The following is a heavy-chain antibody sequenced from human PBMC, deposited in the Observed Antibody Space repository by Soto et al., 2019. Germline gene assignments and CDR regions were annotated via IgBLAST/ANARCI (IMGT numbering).Heavy chain of an antibody. J-gene: IGHJ4*02. V-gene: IGHV4-39*01. D-gene: IGHD1-26*01. CDR2: IYYSGST. CDR3: ARHGMGATRYYFDY. CDR1: GGSISSSIYY. Sequence: SATLSLTCTVSGGSISSSIYYWAWIRQPPGKGLEWIGSIYYSGSTYYNPSLKSRVTISVDTSKNQFSLKLSSVTAADTAVYYCARHGMGATRYYFDYWGQGTLVTVSS.